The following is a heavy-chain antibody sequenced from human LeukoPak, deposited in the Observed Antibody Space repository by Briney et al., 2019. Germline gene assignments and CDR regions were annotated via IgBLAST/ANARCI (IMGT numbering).Heavy chain of an antibody. CDR2: INPNSGGT. CDR3: ARVRTGLLWFGEFLGPYYFDY. V-gene: IGHV1-2*02. J-gene: IGHJ4*02. Sequence: GASVKVSCKASGYTFTGNYMHWVRQAPGQGLEWMGWINPNSGGTNYAQKFQGRVTMTRDTSISTAYMELSRLRSDDTAVYYCARVRTGLLWFGEFLGPYYFDYWGQGTLVTVSS. CDR1: GYTFTGNY. D-gene: IGHD3-10*01.